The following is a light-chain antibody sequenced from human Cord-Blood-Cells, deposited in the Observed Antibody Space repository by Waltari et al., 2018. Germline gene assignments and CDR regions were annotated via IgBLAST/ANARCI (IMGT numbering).Light chain of an antibody. CDR3: QQRSNWIFT. Sequence: DIVMTQSPDSLAVSLGERATLSCRASQSVSSYLAWYQQKPGQAPRLLIYDASNRATGIPARFSGSGSGTDVTLTISSLEPEDFAVYYCQQRSNWIFTFGPGTKVDIK. J-gene: IGKJ3*01. V-gene: IGKV3-11*01. CDR2: DAS. CDR1: QSVSSY.